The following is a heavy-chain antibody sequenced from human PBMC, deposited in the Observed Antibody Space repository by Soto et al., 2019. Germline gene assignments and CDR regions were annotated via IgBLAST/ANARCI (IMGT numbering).Heavy chain of an antibody. CDR2: MNSDGSTT. CDR1: GFTFSNYA. D-gene: IGHD1-1*01. J-gene: IGHJ6*01. V-gene: IGHV3-74*01. CDR3: VRDGYPAWVYGVDV. Sequence: EEQLLESGGGLVQPGGSLRLSCAASGFTFSNYAMTWVRQAPGKGLVWVSRMNSDGSTTNYADSVKGRFTISRDNARNTLYRQMKSLRAEDAAVYYCVRDGYPAWVYGVDVWGQGTTVTVSS.